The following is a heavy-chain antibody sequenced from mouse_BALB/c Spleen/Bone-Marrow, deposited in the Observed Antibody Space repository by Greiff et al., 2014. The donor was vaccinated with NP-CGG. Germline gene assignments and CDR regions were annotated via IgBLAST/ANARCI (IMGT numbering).Heavy chain of an antibody. Sequence: DLVKPGASVKLSCKASGYTFTNFWINWIKQRPGQGLEWIGRIAPGSGTTYYNEMFKGKATLTVDTSSSTAYIQLSSLSSEDSAGYFCARYDYAMDYWGQGTSVTVS. CDR1: GYTFTNFW. J-gene: IGHJ4*01. V-gene: IGHV1S41*01. D-gene: IGHD2-3*01. CDR3: ARYDYAMDY. CDR2: IAPGSGTT.